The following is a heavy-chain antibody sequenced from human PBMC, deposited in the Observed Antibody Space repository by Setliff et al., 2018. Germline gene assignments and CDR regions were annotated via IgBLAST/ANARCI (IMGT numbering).Heavy chain of an antibody. CDR2: VSTYNGDT. Sequence: ASVKVSCKASGYSFTSFSITWVRQAPGQGLEWLGWVSTYNGDTKSAQKFLGRVTMTTDISTSTVYMELRTLRSDDTAVYYCARRPIALAGYRKGAFDIWGQGTMVTVSS. D-gene: IGHD6-19*01. J-gene: IGHJ3*02. V-gene: IGHV1-18*01. CDR1: GYSFTSFS. CDR3: ARRPIALAGYRKGAFDI.